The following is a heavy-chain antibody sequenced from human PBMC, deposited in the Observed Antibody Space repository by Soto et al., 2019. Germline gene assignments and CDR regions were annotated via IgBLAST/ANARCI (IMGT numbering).Heavy chain of an antibody. CDR3: ARWGSPGYCTNGVCPGYGMDV. Sequence: KTSETLSLTCAVSGGSISSSNWWSWVRQPPGKGLEWIGEIYHSGSTNYNPSPKSRVTISVDKSKNQFSLKLSSVTAADTAVYYCARWGSPGYCTNGVCPGYGMDVWGQGTTVTVSS. V-gene: IGHV4-4*02. J-gene: IGHJ6*02. CDR1: GGSISSSNW. CDR2: IYHSGST. D-gene: IGHD2-8*01.